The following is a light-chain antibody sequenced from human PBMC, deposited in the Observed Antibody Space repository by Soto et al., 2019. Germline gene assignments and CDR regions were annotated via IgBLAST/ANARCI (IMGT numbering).Light chain of an antibody. V-gene: IGLV2-14*03. CDR1: SSDVGRFDH. Sequence: QSALTQPASVSGSPGPAVTISCTGASSDVGRFDHASWYQQHPGKVPRLLLYDVSSRPSGVSDRFSGSKSGNPASLTISGVQGEEEAHYYCDFFRPTNTDVFGTGTKLTVL. J-gene: IGLJ1*01. CDR2: DVS. CDR3: DFFRPTNTDV.